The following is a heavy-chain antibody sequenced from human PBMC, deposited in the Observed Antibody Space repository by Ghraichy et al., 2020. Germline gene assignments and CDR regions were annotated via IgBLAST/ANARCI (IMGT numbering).Heavy chain of an antibody. CDR1: GGSISSSSGYH. J-gene: IGHJ5*02. Sequence: GSLSLTCSVSGGSISSSSGYHWGWIRQPPGKGLEWIGSIYYSGSTYYNPSLKSRVTTSVDTSKNQFSLKLSSVTAADTAIYYCARTYYYGSGSSNWFDPWGQGTLVSVSS. CDR3: ARTYYYGSGSSNWFDP. V-gene: IGHV4-39*01. D-gene: IGHD3-10*01. CDR2: IYYSGST.